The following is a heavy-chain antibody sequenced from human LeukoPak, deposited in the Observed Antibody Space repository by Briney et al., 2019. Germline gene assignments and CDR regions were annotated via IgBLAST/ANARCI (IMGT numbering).Heavy chain of an antibody. J-gene: IGHJ4*02. Sequence: GGSLRLSCAASGFTFSNYAMTWVRQAPGKGLEWVSILSDNTYYADSVKGRFTISRDNAKNSLYLQMNSLRAEDTAVYYCARWNFLQGLVDYWGQGTLVTVSS. CDR1: GFTFSNYA. CDR2: LSDNT. V-gene: IGHV3-69-1*02. D-gene: IGHD2/OR15-2a*01. CDR3: ARWNFLQGLVDY.